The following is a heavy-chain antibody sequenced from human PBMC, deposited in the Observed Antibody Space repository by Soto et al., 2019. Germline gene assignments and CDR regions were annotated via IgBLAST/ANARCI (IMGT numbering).Heavy chain of an antibody. V-gene: IGHV1-69*01. CDR1: GGSFSSNA. Sequence: QVQLVQSGAEVKKPGSSVKVSCKASGGSFSSNAISWVRQARGQGLEWMGGILPIFATANYAQKFQGRVTITADESTSTAYMELSSLISEDTAVYYCATGGRGHSYGGGAPRYHFDYWGQGTLVTVSS. CDR2: ILPIFATA. J-gene: IGHJ4*02. CDR3: ATGGRGHSYGGGAPRYHFDY. D-gene: IGHD5-18*01.